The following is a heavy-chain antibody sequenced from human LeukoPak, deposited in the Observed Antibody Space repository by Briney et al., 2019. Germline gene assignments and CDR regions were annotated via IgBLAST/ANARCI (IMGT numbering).Heavy chain of an antibody. CDR2: ISAYNGNT. CDR1: GYTFTSYD. J-gene: IGHJ4*02. CDR3: ARDSFGRLRLGELSFQDW. V-gene: IGHV1-18*01. Sequence: ASVKVSCKASGYTFTSYDISWVRQAPGQGLEWMGWISAYNGNTNYAQKLQGRVTMTTDTSTSTAYMELRSLRPDDTAVYYCARDSFGRLRLGELSFQDWWGQGTLVTVSS. D-gene: IGHD3-16*02.